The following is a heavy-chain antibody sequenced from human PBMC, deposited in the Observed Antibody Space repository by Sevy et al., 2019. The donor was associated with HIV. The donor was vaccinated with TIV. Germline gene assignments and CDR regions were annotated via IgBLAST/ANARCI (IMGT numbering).Heavy chain of an antibody. D-gene: IGHD6-25*01. CDR3: ARARVRAADWYFDL. CDR2: ISSSSRYK. Sequence: GGSLRLSCAASGFIFSDYYMSWIRQAPGKGLDWVSYISSSSRYKNYADSVKGRFTISRDNAKNSLYLQMNSLRAEDTSLYYCARARVRAADWYFDLWGRGTLVTVSS. V-gene: IGHV3-11*06. CDR1: GFIFSDYY. J-gene: IGHJ2*01.